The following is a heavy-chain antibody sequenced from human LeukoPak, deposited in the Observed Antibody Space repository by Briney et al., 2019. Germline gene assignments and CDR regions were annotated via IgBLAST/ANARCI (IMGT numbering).Heavy chain of an antibody. Sequence: SQTLSLTCTVSGGSISSGGYYWSWIRQHPGKGLEWIGSIYYSGSTYYNPPLKSRVTISVDTSKNQFSLKLSSVTAADTAVYYCARGGSDSNGYYLIYYWGQGTLLAVSS. CDR2: IYYSGST. CDR1: GGSISSGGYY. J-gene: IGHJ4*02. V-gene: IGHV4-31*03. D-gene: IGHD3-22*01. CDR3: ARGGSDSNGYYLIYY.